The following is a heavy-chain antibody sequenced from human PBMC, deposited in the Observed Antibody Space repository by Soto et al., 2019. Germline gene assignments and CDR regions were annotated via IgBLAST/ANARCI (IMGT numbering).Heavy chain of an antibody. V-gene: IGHV3-23*01. CDR3: AKDRDSGDYYSYYGMDV. Sequence: EVQLLESGGGLVQPGGSLRLSFAASGFTFSGYAMNWVRQAPGKGLEWVSAISASGISTYYADSVKGRFTISRDNFKNTLYLQMNSLRAEDTAVYYCAKDRDSGDYYSYYGMDVWGQGTTVTVSS. J-gene: IGHJ6*02. CDR2: ISASGIST. CDR1: GFTFSGYA. D-gene: IGHD4-17*01.